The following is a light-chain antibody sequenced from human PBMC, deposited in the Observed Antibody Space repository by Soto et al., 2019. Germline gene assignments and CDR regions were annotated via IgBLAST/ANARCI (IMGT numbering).Light chain of an antibody. CDR2: GAS. J-gene: IGKJ2*01. CDR1: QRVGSD. V-gene: IGKV3-15*01. Sequence: EIVMTQSPATLSVSPGERATLSCRASQRVGSDLAWYQQKPGQAPRLLIYGASTRATGVPARFSGSGSGTEFTLTISSLQAEDFAVYYCHHYSNWPPDSFGQGTKLEIK. CDR3: HHYSNWPPDS.